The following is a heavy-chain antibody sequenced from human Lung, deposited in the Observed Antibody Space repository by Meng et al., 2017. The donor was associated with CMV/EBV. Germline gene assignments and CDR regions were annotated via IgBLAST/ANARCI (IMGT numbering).Heavy chain of an antibody. CDR3: AREEAMVGYYTNWFDS. Sequence: GGSLRLXFAASGFPFRSYAMSWVRQAPGKGLEWVSSISGSVGNTYYADSVKGRFTISRDNSGDTLYMQMSSLRAEDTAVYYCAREEAMVGYYTNWFDSWGQGXLVTVSS. CDR2: ISGSVGNT. V-gene: IGHV3-23*01. CDR1: GFPFRSYA. D-gene: IGHD5-18*01. J-gene: IGHJ5*01.